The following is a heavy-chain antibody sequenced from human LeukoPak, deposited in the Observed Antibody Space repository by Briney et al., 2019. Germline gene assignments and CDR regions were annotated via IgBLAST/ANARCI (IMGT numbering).Heavy chain of an antibody. CDR3: ARSRPGTEAGQPNFDY. J-gene: IGHJ4*02. CDR2: ISSISSII. Sequence: PGGSLRLSCAASGFTFSYVHMTWIRQAPGKGLEWVSYISSISSIIYYADSVKGRFTISRDNARSSLYLQMNSLRAEDTAVYYCARSRPGTEAGQPNFDYWGQGTLVTVSS. CDR1: GFTFSYVH. D-gene: IGHD6-13*01. V-gene: IGHV3-11*04.